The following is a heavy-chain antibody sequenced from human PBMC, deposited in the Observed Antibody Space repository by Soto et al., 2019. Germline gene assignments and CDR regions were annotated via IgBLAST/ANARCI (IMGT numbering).Heavy chain of an antibody. CDR3: ARDTNMGYCSGGSCSWFDP. D-gene: IGHD2-15*01. J-gene: IGHJ5*02. CDR2: ISAYSVDT. CDR1: GYRFETYG. V-gene: IGHV1-18*01. Sequence: ASVKVSCKASGYRFETYGMTWVRQAPGQGLEWMGWISAYSVDTYYAQKLQGRVTMTTDTSTSTAYMELRSLRPDDTAVYYCARDTNMGYCSGGSCSWFDPWGQGTLVTVSS.